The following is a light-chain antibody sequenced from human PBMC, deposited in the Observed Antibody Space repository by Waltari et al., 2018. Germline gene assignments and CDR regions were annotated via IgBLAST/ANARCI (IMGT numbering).Light chain of an antibody. V-gene: IGLV2-14*03. CDR3: CSQSSYNGVI. J-gene: IGLJ2*01. CDR2: DVN. Sequence: QSALSQPASVSGSPGQSITISCTGSSSDVGGDDSVPWYQAHPGQAPKVIIYDVNNRPSGVSDRFSGSKSGNTASLTISGLQAEDEANYYCCSQSSYNGVIFGGGTKLTVL. CDR1: SSDVGGDDS.